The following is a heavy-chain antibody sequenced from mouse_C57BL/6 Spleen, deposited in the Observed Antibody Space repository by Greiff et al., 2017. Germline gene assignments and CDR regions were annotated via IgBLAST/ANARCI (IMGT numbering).Heavy chain of an antibody. CDR3: ARTDYYGSSPCYAMDY. Sequence: VQLQQSGPELVKPGASVKISCKASGYTFTDYYMNWVKQSHGKSLEWIGDINPNNGGTSYNQKFKGKATLTVDKSSSTAYMELRSLTSEDSAVYYCARTDYYGSSPCYAMDYWGQGTSVTVSS. V-gene: IGHV1-26*01. J-gene: IGHJ4*01. D-gene: IGHD1-1*01. CDR1: GYTFTDYY. CDR2: INPNNGGT.